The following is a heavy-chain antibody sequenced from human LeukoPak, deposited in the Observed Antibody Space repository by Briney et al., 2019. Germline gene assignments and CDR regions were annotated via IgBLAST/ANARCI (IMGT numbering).Heavy chain of an antibody. D-gene: IGHD3-3*01. CDR1: GGSISSGDYY. Sequence: SSGTLSLTCTVSGGSISSGDYYWSWIRQPPGKGLEWIGYIYYSGSTYYNPSLKGRVTISVDTSKNQFSLKLSSVTAADTAVYYCAREMVLRFLEWRYGMDVWGQGTTVTVSS. CDR2: IYYSGST. V-gene: IGHV4-30-4*01. J-gene: IGHJ6*02. CDR3: AREMVLRFLEWRYGMDV.